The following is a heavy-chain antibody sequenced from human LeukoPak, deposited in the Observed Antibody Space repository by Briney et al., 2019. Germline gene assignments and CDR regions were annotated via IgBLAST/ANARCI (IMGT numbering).Heavy chain of an antibody. D-gene: IGHD6-6*01. CDR3: ARDFFPLYSSSSGSDWYFDL. Sequence: SETLSLTCTVSGGSIGSYYWSWIRQPPGKGLEWIGYIYYSGSTNYNPSLKSRVTISVDTSKNQFSLKLSSVTAADTAVYYCARDFFPLYSSSSGSDWYFDLWGRGTLVTVSS. CDR2: IYYSGST. J-gene: IGHJ2*01. CDR1: GGSIGSYY. V-gene: IGHV4-59*01.